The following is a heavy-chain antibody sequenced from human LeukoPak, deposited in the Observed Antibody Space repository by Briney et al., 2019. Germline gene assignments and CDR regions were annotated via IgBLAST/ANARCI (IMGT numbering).Heavy chain of an antibody. Sequence: GGSLRLSCAASGFTFSDYYMSWIRQAPGKGLEWVSYISSSSSYTNYADSVKGRFTTSRDNAKNSLYLQMNSLRAEDTAVYYCARDFVGAISWFDPWGQGTLVTVSS. CDR2: ISSSSSYT. V-gene: IGHV3-11*05. CDR3: ARDFVGAISWFDP. CDR1: GFTFSDYY. D-gene: IGHD1-26*01. J-gene: IGHJ5*02.